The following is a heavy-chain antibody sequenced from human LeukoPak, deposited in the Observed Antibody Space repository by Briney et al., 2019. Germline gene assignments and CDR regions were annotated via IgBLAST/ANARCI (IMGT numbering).Heavy chain of an antibody. Sequence: GGSLRLSCAASGFTFSSYSMNWVRQAPGKVLEWVSYISSSSSTIYYADSVKGRFTISRDNAKNSLYLQMNSLRAEDTAVYYCARDRDSSGWYRIDYWGQGTLVTVSS. CDR3: ARDRDSSGWYRIDY. CDR2: ISSSSSTI. CDR1: GFTFSSYS. D-gene: IGHD6-19*01. J-gene: IGHJ4*02. V-gene: IGHV3-48*01.